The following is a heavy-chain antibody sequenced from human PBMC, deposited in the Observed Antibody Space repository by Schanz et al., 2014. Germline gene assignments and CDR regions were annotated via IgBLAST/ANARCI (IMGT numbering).Heavy chain of an antibody. CDR1: GGTFSSYT. CDR2: IIPVLAIA. CDR3: ARGPSQGYSYGHNIGAYYYGMDV. D-gene: IGHD5-18*01. V-gene: IGHV1-69*02. Sequence: QVQLVQSGAEVKKPGSSVKVSCTASGGTFSSYTISWIRQAPGQGLEWMGRIIPVLAIADYAQKFQGRVTITADKSTSTASMELSSLRSEDTAVYYCARGPSQGYSYGHNIGAYYYGMDVWGHRDHCHRLL. J-gene: IGHJ6*02.